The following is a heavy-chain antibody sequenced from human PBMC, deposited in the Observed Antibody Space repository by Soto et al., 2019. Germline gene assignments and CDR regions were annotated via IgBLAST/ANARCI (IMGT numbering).Heavy chain of an antibody. CDR1: GYSFTSYW. CDR2: IDPSDSYT. Sequence: GESLKIPCKGSGYSFTSYWISWVRQMPGKGLEWMGRIDPSDSYTNYSPSFQGHVTISADKSISTAYLQWSSLRASDTAMYYCARQVVVVTAADYGDYFYYYYGMDVWGQGTTVTVSS. D-gene: IGHD2-2*01. CDR3: ARQVVVVTAADYGDYFYYYYGMDV. V-gene: IGHV5-10-1*01. J-gene: IGHJ6*02.